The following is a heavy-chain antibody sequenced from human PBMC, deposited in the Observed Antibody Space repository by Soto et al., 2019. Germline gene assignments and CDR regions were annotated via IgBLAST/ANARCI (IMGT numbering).Heavy chain of an antibody. Sequence: ASVKVSCKASGYTFTKFHIHWVRQAPGQGLEWMGMIDPSGGVTRDAQRFQGRITMTSDTSTSSVYMELRGLTSEDTAVYYCARDVLGHDNYETIGSYFDHWGPGTLVTVSP. D-gene: IGHD3-16*01. CDR1: GYTFTKFH. V-gene: IGHV1-46*01. CDR2: IDPSGGVT. J-gene: IGHJ4*02. CDR3: ARDVLGHDNYETIGSYFDH.